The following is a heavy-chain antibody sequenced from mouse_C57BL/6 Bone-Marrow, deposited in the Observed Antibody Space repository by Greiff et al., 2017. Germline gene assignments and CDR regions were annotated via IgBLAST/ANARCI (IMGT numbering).Heavy chain of an antibody. V-gene: IGHV1-54*01. CDR2: INPGSGGT. Sequence: VKLMESGAELVRPGTSVKVSCKASGYAFTNYLIEWVKQRPGQGLEWIGVINPGSGGTNYNEKFKGKATLTADKSSSTAYMQLSSLTSEDSAVYFCASVRFDYWGQGTTLTVSS. CDR1: GYAFTNYL. J-gene: IGHJ2*01. CDR3: ASVRFDY.